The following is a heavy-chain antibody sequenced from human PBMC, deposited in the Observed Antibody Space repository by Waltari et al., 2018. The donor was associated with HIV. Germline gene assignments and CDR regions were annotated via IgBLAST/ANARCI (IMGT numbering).Heavy chain of an antibody. CDR3: IRNQVFYFDY. Sequence: EVQLVESGGGLAQPGRSLWLSCLGSGFNFAAYSVSWVRQAPGKRLEWVGFIRSKPHGGTTEYAASVKGRFSISRDDSNNIAYLQMNSLTVEDTAVYYCIRNQVFYFDYWGQGALVTVSS. CDR1: GFNFAAYS. CDR2: IRSKPHGGTT. V-gene: IGHV3-49*04. J-gene: IGHJ4*02. D-gene: IGHD3-10*01.